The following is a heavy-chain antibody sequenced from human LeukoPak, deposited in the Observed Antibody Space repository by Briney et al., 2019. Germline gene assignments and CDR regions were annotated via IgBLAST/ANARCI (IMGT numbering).Heavy chain of an antibody. CDR1: GYTFTGYY. CDR3: ARDKATMIVVVITPNYDY. D-gene: IGHD3-22*01. J-gene: IGHJ4*02. Sequence: ASVKVSCKASGYTFTGYYMHWVRQAPGQGLEWMGWINPNSGGTNYAQKFQGRVAMTRDTSISTAYMELSRLRSDDTAVYYCARDKATMIVVVITPNYDYWGQGTLVTVSS. CDR2: INPNSGGT. V-gene: IGHV1-2*02.